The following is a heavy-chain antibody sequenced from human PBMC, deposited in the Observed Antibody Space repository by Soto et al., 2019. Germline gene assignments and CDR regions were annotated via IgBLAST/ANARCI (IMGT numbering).Heavy chain of an antibody. CDR1: GFTFSRNT. J-gene: IGHJ6*02. Sequence: AGGSLRLSCVTSGFTFSRNTMNWVRQAPGKGLEWVASITSSGSYVYYADSVKGRFSASRDNAKNSLSLQMDSLRPDDTAIYFCVKDEGIEPMDVWGQGTTVTVSS. CDR3: VKDEGIEPMDV. CDR2: ITSSGSYV. V-gene: IGHV3-21*01. D-gene: IGHD3-3*02.